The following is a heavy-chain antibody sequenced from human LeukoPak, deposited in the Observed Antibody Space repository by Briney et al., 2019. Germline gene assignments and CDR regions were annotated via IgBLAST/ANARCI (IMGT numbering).Heavy chain of an antibody. J-gene: IGHJ4*02. CDR1: GGSISSYY. D-gene: IGHD6-19*01. CDR2: IYYSGST. Sequence: SETLSLTCTVSGGSISSYYWSWIRQPPGKGLEWIGYIYYSGSTNYNPSLKSRVTISVDTSKNQFSLKLSSVTAADTAVYYCALITSVAGEIDYWGQGTLVTVSS. CDR3: ALITSVAGEIDY. V-gene: IGHV4-59*01.